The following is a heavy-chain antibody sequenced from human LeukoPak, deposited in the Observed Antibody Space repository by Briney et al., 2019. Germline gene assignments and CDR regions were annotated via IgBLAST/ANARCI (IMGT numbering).Heavy chain of an antibody. CDR3: AKPGFCSGTGCYGYFQH. D-gene: IGHD2-2*01. Sequence: GGSLRLSCAAPGFTFSTYAMSWVRQAPGKGLEWVSTIGGSGSSTYHADSVKGRFTISRDNSKSTLYLQMNSLRAEDTAVYYCAKPGFCSGTGCYGYFQHWGQGTLVTVSS. V-gene: IGHV3-23*01. CDR2: IGGSGSST. CDR1: GFTFSTYA. J-gene: IGHJ1*01.